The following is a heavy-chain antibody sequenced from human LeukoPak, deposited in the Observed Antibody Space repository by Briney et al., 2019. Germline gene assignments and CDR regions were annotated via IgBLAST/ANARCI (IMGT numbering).Heavy chain of an antibody. CDR1: GFTFSNSA. CDR3: AKGSDFVTGYSPYYYNGLDV. Sequence: PGGSLRLSCAASGFTFSNSAMSWVRQAPGKGLEWVSAISGGGGITYYADSVKGRFTISRDNSKNTLYLQMNSLRAEDTAVYYCAKGSDFVTGYSPYYYNGLDVWGQGTTVTVSS. D-gene: IGHD3-9*01. J-gene: IGHJ6*02. CDR2: ISGGGGIT. V-gene: IGHV3-23*01.